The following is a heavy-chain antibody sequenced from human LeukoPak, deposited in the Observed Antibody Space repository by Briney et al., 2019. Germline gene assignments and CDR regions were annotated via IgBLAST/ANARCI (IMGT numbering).Heavy chain of an antibody. V-gene: IGHV3-30-3*01. CDR1: GFTFSSYA. J-gene: IGHJ4*02. D-gene: IGHD5-18*01. CDR3: ARDRRRGYSYGTIFDY. CDR2: ISYDGSNK. Sequence: GGSLRLSCAASGFTFSSYAMHWVRQAPGKGLEWVAVISYDGSNKYYADSVKGRFTISRNNSKNTLYLQMNSLRAEDTAVYYCARDRRRGYSYGTIFDYWGQGTLVTVSS.